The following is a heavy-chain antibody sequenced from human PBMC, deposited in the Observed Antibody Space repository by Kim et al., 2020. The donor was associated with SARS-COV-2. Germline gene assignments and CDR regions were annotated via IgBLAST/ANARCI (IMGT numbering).Heavy chain of an antibody. V-gene: IGHV4-34*01. CDR3: ARGRIMVYVRYYYGMDV. Sequence: SETLSLTCAVYGGSFSGYYWSWIRQPPGKGLEWIGEINHSGSTNYNPSLKSRVTISVDTSKNQFSLKLSSVTAADTAVYYCARGRIMVYVRYYYGMDVWGQGTTVTVSS. J-gene: IGHJ6*02. CDR2: INHSGST. D-gene: IGHD2-8*01. CDR1: GGSFSGYY.